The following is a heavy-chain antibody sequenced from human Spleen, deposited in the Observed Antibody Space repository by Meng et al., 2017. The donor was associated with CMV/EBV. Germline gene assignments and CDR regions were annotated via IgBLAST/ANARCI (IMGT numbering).Heavy chain of an antibody. Sequence: GGSLRLSCTASGFTFSDYSMNWVRQAPGKGLEWVSAISGSGGSTYYADSVKGRFTVSRDNAKNSLYLQMNSLRADDTAVYYCAREAYGSSGYWIDYWGQGALVTVSS. J-gene: IGHJ4*02. D-gene: IGHD3-22*01. V-gene: IGHV3-21*01. CDR3: AREAYGSSGYWIDY. CDR1: GFTFSDYS. CDR2: ISGSGGST.